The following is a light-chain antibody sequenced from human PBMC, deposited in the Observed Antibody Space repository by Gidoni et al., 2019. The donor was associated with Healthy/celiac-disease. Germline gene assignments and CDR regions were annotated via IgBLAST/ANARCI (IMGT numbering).Light chain of an antibody. J-gene: IGKJ2*01. CDR1: QDISNY. CDR3: QQYDNPLYT. CDR2: DAS. V-gene: IGKV1-33*01. Sequence: DIQMTQSPSSLSASVGDRVTITCQASQDISNYLTWYQQKPGKAPKLLIYDASNLETGVPSRLSGSGSGTDFTFTISSLQPEDIATYYCQQYDNPLYTFGQGTKLEIK.